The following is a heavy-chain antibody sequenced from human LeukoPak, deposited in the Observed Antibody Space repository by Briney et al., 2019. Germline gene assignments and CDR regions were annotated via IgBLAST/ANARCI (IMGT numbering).Heavy chain of an antibody. CDR3: RRGKTYAYYAP. CDR1: GFTFSTHS. V-gene: IGHV3-48*01. Sequence: GGSLRLSCAASGFTFSTHSMVWVRQAPGKGLECVSYISSSSSTIYYADSVKGRFTMSRDNAENSVYLQMNSLRAEDTAVYYCRRGKTYAYYAPRGKGTRVTVSS. CDR2: ISSSSSTI. J-gene: IGHJ5*02. D-gene: IGHD3-10*01.